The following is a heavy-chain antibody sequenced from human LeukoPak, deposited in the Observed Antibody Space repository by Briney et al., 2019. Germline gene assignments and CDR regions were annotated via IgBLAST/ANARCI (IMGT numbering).Heavy chain of an antibody. Sequence: ASVKVSCKASGYTFTSYAMNWVRQAPGQGLEWMGWINTNTGNPTYAQGFTGRFVFSLDTSVSTAYLQISSLKAEDTAVYYCARDIAMVRGVIANWFDPWGQGTLVTVSS. CDR2: INTNTGNP. V-gene: IGHV7-4-1*02. CDR1: GYTFTSYA. J-gene: IGHJ5*02. CDR3: ARDIAMVRGVIANWFDP. D-gene: IGHD3-10*01.